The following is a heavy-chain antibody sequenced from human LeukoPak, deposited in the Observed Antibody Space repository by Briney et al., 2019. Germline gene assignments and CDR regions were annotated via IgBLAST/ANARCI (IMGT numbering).Heavy chain of an antibody. CDR2: IYHSGST. D-gene: IGHD1-1*01. J-gene: IGHJ6*03. CDR1: GSSISSAHI. V-gene: IGHV4-38-2*02. CDR3: ARVTTGGSYYMDV. Sequence: SETLSLTCTISGSSISSAHIWGWIRQSPGKVLEWLWSIYHSGSTNYNPSVKSRVIISVDTAKNQFSLKMSSLTAADTAVYYCARVTTGGSYYMDVWAKGTTVTVSS.